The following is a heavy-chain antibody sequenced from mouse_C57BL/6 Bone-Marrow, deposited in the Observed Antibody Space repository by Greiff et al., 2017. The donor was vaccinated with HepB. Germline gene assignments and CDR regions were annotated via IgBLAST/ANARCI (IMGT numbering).Heavy chain of an antibody. CDR2: ISSGGSYT. CDR3: ARPGYYYGSSYWFAY. D-gene: IGHD1-1*01. CDR1: GFTFSSYG. J-gene: IGHJ3*01. V-gene: IGHV5-6*01. Sequence: EVQLQQSGGDLVKPGGSLKLSCAASGFTFSSYGMSWVRQTPDKRLEWVATISSGGSYTYYPDSVKGRFTISRDNAKNTLYLQMSSLKSEDTAMYYCARPGYYYGSSYWFAYWGQGTLVTVSA.